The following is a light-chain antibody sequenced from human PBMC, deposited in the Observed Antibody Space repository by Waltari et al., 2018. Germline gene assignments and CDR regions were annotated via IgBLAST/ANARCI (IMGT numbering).Light chain of an antibody. Sequence: AIQVTQSPSSLSASVGDRVTMTCRASQFIRSDLGWYQHKPGKAPKLQIYGASTLHNAAPPRFSGNGSGTDFTLTISSLEPEDFATYYCLQDYDYPRTFGQGTKVEIK. CDR1: QFIRSD. J-gene: IGKJ1*01. CDR2: GAS. V-gene: IGKV1-6*01. CDR3: LQDYDYPRT.